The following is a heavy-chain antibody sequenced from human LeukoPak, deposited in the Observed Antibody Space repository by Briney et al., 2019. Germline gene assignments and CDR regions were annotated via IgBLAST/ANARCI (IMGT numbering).Heavy chain of an antibody. D-gene: IGHD2-21*02. Sequence: GGSLRLSCAASGFTFSSYGMHWVRQAPGKGLEWVALTSYDGSNKDYADSVKGRFTISRDNSKNTLYLQMNSLRAEDTAVYYCAKGSGGGGGDLNWGQGTLVTVSS. V-gene: IGHV3-30*04. CDR2: TSYDGSNK. CDR3: AKGSGGGGGDLN. CDR1: GFTFSSYG. J-gene: IGHJ4*02.